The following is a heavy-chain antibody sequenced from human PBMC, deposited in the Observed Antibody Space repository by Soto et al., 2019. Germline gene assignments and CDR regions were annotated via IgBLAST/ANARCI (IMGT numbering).Heavy chain of an antibody. Sequence: QVQLQQWGAGLLKPSETLSLTCAVYGGSFSGYYWSWIRQPPGKGLEWIGEINHSGSTNYNPSLKSRVTISVDTSKNQFYLKLSSVTAADTAVYYCARGPEYYDYIWGSYRQTIDYWGQGTLVTVSS. CDR3: ARGPEYYDYIWGSYRQTIDY. J-gene: IGHJ4*02. CDR1: GGSFSGYY. D-gene: IGHD3-16*02. CDR2: INHSGST. V-gene: IGHV4-34*01.